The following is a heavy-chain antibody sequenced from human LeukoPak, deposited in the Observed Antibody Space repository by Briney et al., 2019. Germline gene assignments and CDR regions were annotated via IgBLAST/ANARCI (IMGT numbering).Heavy chain of an antibody. CDR2: INHSGST. Sequence: SETLSLTCAVYGGSFSGYYWSWIRQPPGKGLEWIGEINHSGSTNYNPSLKSRVTISVDTSKNQFSLKLSSVTAADTAVYYCARGVTIFGVAWGQGTLVTVSS. CDR1: GGSFSGYY. V-gene: IGHV4-34*01. CDR3: ARGVTIFGVA. D-gene: IGHD3-3*01. J-gene: IGHJ4*02.